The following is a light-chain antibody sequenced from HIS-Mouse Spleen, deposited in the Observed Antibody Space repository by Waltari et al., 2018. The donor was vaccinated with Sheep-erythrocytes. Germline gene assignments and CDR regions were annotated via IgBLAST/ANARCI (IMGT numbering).Light chain of an antibody. J-gene: IGKJ4*02. Sequence: DIQITPSPSSLSASVGARVTISCQASQDISNYLNWYEQKPGKGPKLLIYDASNLHTGFPSRFRGSASGTDFTFSISSLQPEDIATYYCQQYVNLPLTFGGGTKVEIK. CDR2: DAS. CDR1: QDISNY. CDR3: QQYVNLPLT. V-gene: IGKV1-33*01.